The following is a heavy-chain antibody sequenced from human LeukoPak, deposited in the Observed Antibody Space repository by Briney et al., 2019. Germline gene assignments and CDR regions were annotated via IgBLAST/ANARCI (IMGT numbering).Heavy chain of an antibody. CDR3: ARVGGPDWYGY. CDR2: INSDGSTT. J-gene: IGHJ4*02. Sequence: GGSLRLSCAASGFTFSTYWMHWVRQVPGKGLVWVSRINSDGSTTTNADSVKGRFTISRDNAKNTLYLQMNSLRAEDTALYYCARVGGPDWYGYWGQGTLVTVSS. D-gene: IGHD3-9*01. CDR1: GFTFSTYW. V-gene: IGHV3-74*03.